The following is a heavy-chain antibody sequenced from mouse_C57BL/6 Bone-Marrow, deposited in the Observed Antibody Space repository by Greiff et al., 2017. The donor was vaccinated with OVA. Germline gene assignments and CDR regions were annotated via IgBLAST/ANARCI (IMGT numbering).Heavy chain of an antibody. CDR2: IWRGGST. CDR3: AKSVGESYFDV. Sequence: VKLVESGPGLVQPSQSLSITCTVSGFSLTSYGVHWVRQSPGKGLEWLGVIWRGGSTDYNAAFMSRLSITKDNSKSQVFFKMNSLQADDTAIYYCAKSVGESYFDVWGTGTTVTVSS. J-gene: IGHJ1*03. V-gene: IGHV2-5*01. D-gene: IGHD3-3*01. CDR1: GFSLTSYG.